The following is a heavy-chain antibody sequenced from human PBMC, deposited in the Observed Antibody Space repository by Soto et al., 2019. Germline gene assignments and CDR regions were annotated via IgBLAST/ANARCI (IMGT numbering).Heavy chain of an antibody. J-gene: IGHJ4*02. CDR2: IKGKTDGGAT. CDR3: TTDEWE. CDR1: GLPFDSAW. D-gene: IGHD1-26*01. V-gene: IGHV3-15*01. Sequence: EVQLVESGGGLVKPGGSLRLSCVASGLPFDSAWMSWVRRAPGKGLELVGRIKGKTDGGATDYGAPVKGRFTISRDDSKKMLFLQMNSLKIEDTDVYYCTTDEWEWCQGTLVTVSS.